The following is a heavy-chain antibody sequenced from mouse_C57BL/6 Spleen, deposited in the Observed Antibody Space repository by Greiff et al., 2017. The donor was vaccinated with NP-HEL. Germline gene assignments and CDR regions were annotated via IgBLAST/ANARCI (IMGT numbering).Heavy chain of an antibody. Sequence: EVKLMESGGGLVQPGGSLKLSCAASGFTFSDYYMYWVRQTPEKRLEWVAYISNGGGSTYYPDTVKGRFTISRVNAKNTLYLQMSRLKSEETAMYYCARHVDVDYYGSSPAWFAYWGQGTLVTVSA. J-gene: IGHJ3*01. V-gene: IGHV5-12*01. CDR2: ISNGGGST. D-gene: IGHD1-1*01. CDR3: ARHVDVDYYGSSPAWFAY. CDR1: GFTFSDYY.